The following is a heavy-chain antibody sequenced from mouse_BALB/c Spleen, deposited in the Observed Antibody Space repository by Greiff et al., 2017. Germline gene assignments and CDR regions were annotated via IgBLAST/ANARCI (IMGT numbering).Heavy chain of an antibody. J-gene: IGHJ3*01. CDR1: GFTFSNYW. CDR2: IRLKSNNYAT. CDR3: TRDYGPSWFAY. V-gene: IGHV6-6*02. D-gene: IGHD1-1*02. Sequence: EVQLVESGGGLVQPGGSMKLSCVASGFTFSNYWMNWVRQSPEKGLEWVAEIRLKSNNYATHYAESVKGRFTISRDDSKSSVYLQMNNLRAEDTGIYYCTRDYGPSWFAYWGQGTLVTVSA.